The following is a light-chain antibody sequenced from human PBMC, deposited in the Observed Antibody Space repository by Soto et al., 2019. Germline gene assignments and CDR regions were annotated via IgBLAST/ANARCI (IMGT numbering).Light chain of an antibody. J-gene: IGKJ1*01. V-gene: IGKV3-20*01. CDR1: QSVSNNY. Sequence: EIVLTQSPGTLSLSPGERATLSSRASQSVSNNYLAWYQQKPGQAPRLLIYGASNRATGIPDRFSGSGSGTDFTLTISRLEPEDLAVYYCQQYGSSGTFGQGTKVDIK. CDR3: QQYGSSGT. CDR2: GAS.